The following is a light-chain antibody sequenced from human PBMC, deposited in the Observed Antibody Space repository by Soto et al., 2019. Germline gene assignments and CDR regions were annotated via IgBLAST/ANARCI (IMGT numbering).Light chain of an antibody. CDR3: CSYSGSSTIVV. CDR2: DAD. V-gene: IGLV2-14*03. CDR1: SSDVGGYNF. J-gene: IGLJ2*01. Sequence: QSVLTQPASVSGSPGQSITISCTGTSSDVGGYNFVSWYQQHPGKAPRLMIFDADNRPSGVSTRFSGSKSGNTASLTISGLQAEDEADYYCCSYSGSSTIVVFGGGTKLTVL.